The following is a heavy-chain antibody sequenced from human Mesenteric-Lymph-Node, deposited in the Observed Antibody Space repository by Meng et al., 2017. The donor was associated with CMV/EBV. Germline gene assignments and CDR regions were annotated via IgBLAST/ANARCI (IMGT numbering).Heavy chain of an antibody. V-gene: IGHV3-21*01. CDR2: CSGASTYK. D-gene: IGHD1-14*01. J-gene: IGHJ6*02. Sequence: GGSLRLSCVASGFTFSDDGMNWVRQAPGKGLEWGASCSGASTYKYYADSVQGRFITSRDNAKNSLYLQMNGLRAEDTALYYCARDNLQSTTWQGDYAMDVWGQGTTVTVSS. CDR1: GFTFSDDG. CDR3: ARDNLQSTTWQGDYAMDV.